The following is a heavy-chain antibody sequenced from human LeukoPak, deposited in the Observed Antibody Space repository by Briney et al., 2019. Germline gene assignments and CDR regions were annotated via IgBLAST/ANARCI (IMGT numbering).Heavy chain of an antibody. D-gene: IGHD7-27*01. Sequence: GGSLRLSCAASGFTFSTYSINWVRQAPGKGLEWVSFISNSGDTIYYADSVKGRFTTSRDNAMSSLYLQMNSLRAEDTAVYYCGRGHWGLDYWGQGTLVTVSS. CDR2: ISNSGDTI. CDR1: GFTFSTYS. V-gene: IGHV3-48*04. J-gene: IGHJ4*02. CDR3: GRGHWGLDY.